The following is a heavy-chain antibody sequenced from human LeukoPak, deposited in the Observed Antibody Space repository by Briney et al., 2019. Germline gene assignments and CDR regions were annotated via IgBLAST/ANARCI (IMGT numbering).Heavy chain of an antibody. CDR2: IKPDGSEK. CDR1: GLIFSKYW. J-gene: IGHJ4*02. D-gene: IGHD5-12*01. CDR3: ARDPGSGYEEHFDY. V-gene: IGHV3-7*03. Sequence: GGSLRLSCAASGLIFSKYWMTWVRQAPGKGLEWVASIKPDGSEKYYLDSVKGRFTISRDNAKDSLYLQMNSLRAENTAVYYCARDPGSGYEEHFDYWGQGTLVTVSS.